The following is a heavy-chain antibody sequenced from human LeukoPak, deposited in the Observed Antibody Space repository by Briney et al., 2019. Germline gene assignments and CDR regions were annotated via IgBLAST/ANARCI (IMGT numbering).Heavy chain of an antibody. CDR1: GYTFTSYV. J-gene: IGHJ4*02. Sequence: PGASVKVSCKASGYTFTSYVISWVRQAAGQGLEWMGWIRAYNGNTIYAKNRQGRVTMTTDTSANPAYMELRSLRSDHTAVYDCARDFKYGGYDLWGQGTLVTVSS. CDR3: ARDFKYGGYDL. D-gene: IGHD5-12*01. CDR2: IRAYNGNT. V-gene: IGHV1-18*01.